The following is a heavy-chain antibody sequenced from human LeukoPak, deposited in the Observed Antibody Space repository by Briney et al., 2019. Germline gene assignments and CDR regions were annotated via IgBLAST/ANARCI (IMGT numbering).Heavy chain of an antibody. Sequence: PGGSLRLSCAASGFTFSSYGMSWVRQAPGKGLEWVTAISGSGGSTYYADSVKGRFTISRDNSKNTLYLQMNSLRAEDTAVYYCAKDLGGIAVAGTFYWGQGTLVTVSS. CDR1: GFTFSSYG. D-gene: IGHD6-19*01. CDR3: AKDLGGIAVAGTFY. CDR2: ISGSGGST. V-gene: IGHV3-23*01. J-gene: IGHJ4*02.